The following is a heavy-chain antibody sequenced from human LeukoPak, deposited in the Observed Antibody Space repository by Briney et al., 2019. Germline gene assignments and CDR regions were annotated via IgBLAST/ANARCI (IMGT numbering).Heavy chain of an antibody. J-gene: IGHJ6*02. CDR1: GFTFSSYN. CDR3: ARRVTMVRGVIDEYYGMDV. D-gene: IGHD3-10*01. V-gene: IGHV3-48*01. CDR2: ISSSSSIT. Sequence: GGSLRLSCAASGFTFSSYNMNWVRQAPGKGLEWVSYISSSSSITYYADSVKGRFTISRDNSKNTLYLQMNSLRAEDTAVYYCARRVTMVRGVIDEYYGMDVWGQGTTVTVSS.